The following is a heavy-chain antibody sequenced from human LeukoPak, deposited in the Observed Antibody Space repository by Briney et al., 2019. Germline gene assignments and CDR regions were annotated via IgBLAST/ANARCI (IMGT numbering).Heavy chain of an antibody. CDR1: DGSFSGYY. J-gene: IGHJ4*02. CDR3: ARGPPRDYDSSGFYYNY. CDR2: INHSGFT. D-gene: IGHD3-22*01. Sequence: SETLSLTCAIYDGSFSGYYWSWIRQPPGKGLEWIGEINHSGFTNYNPSLKSRVTISEDTSKNQFSLKLSSVTAADTAVYYCARGPPRDYDSSGFYYNYWGQGTLVTVSS. V-gene: IGHV4-34*01.